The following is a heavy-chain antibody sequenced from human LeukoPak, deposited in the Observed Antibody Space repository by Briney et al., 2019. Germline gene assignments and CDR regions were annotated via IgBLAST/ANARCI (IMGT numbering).Heavy chain of an antibody. D-gene: IGHD6-19*01. Sequence: GASVKVSCKASGGTFSSYAISWVRQAPGQGLEWMGGIIPIFGTANYAQKFQGRVTITTDESTSTAYMELSSLRSEDTAVYYCARSGRTYSSFHHDAFDIWGQGTMVTVSS. CDR3: ARSGRTYSSFHHDAFDI. CDR1: GGTFSSYA. CDR2: IIPIFGTA. V-gene: IGHV1-69*05. J-gene: IGHJ3*02.